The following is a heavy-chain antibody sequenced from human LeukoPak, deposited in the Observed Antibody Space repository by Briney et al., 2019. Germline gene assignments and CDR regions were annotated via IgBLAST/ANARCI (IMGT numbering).Heavy chain of an antibody. Sequence: GGSLRLSCAASGNYWMHWVRQAPGKGLVWVSHINSDGSWTSYADSVKGRFTISKDNAKNTVYLQMNSLRAEDTAVYYCVSFYETYWGRGTLATVST. V-gene: IGHV3-74*01. D-gene: IGHD2/OR15-2a*01. CDR3: VSFYETY. CDR2: INSDGSWT. CDR1: GNYW. J-gene: IGHJ4*02.